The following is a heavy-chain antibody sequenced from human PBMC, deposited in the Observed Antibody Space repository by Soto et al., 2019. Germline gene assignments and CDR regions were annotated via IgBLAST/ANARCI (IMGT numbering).Heavy chain of an antibody. V-gene: IGHV4-39*01. CDR3: ARSLRIAAAGTGWFDP. CDR2: IYYSGST. CDR1: GCSISSSSYY. D-gene: IGHD6-13*01. J-gene: IGHJ5*02. Sequence: SETVSLTCTVSGCSISSSSYYWCWIRQPPGKGLEWIGSIYYSGSTYYNPSLKSRVTISVDTSKNQFSLKLSSVTAADTAVYYCARSLRIAAAGTGWFDPWGQGTLVTAPQ.